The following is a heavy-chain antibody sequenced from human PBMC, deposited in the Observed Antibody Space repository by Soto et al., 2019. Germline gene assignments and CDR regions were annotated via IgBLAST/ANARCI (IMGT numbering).Heavy chain of an antibody. Sequence: SETLSLTCTVSGGSASSGNYYWSWIRQPPGKGLEWIGYISYSGSTNYNPSLKSRVTISLDTSKNQFSLKLSSVTAADTAVYYCARSYYDSSGYYRGDYWGQGTLVTVSS. D-gene: IGHD3-22*01. J-gene: IGHJ4*02. V-gene: IGHV4-61*01. CDR3: ARSYYDSSGYYRGDY. CDR2: ISYSGST. CDR1: GGSASSGNYY.